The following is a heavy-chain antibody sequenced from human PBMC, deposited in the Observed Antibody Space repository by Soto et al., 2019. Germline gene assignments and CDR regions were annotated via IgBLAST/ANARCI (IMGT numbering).Heavy chain of an antibody. CDR2: ISAYNGNT. CDR3: ARDLETVAGYYYYYYYGMDV. D-gene: IGHD6-19*01. V-gene: IGHV1-18*01. J-gene: IGHJ6*02. CDR1: GYTFTSYG. Sequence: ASVKVSCKASGYTFTSYGISWVRQAPGQGLEWMGWISAYNGNTNYAQKLQGRVTMTTDTSTSTAYMELRSLRSDDTAVYYCARDLETVAGYYYYYYYGMDVWGQGTTVTVSS.